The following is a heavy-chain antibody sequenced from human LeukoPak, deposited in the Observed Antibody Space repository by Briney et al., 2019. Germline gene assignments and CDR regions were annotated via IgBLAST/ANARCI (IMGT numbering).Heavy chain of an antibody. CDR1: GGSVTSYY. CDR3: ARTAFDI. V-gene: IGHV4-59*02. Sequence: SETLSLTCTVSGGSVTSYYWSWIRQPPGKGLEWIGNIHYSGSSGSTSYNPSLKSRVTISVDTSKNQFSLKLSSVTAADTAVYYCARTAFDIWGQGTMVTVSS. J-gene: IGHJ3*02. CDR2: IHYSGSSGST.